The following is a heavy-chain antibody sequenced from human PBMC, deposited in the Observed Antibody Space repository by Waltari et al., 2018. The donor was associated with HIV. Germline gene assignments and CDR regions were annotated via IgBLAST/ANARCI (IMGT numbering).Heavy chain of an antibody. J-gene: IGHJ4*02. CDR2: IRSKAYGGTT. CDR3: TRDGLYYDFWSGYPGY. D-gene: IGHD3-3*01. CDR1: GFTFGDYV. V-gene: IGHV3-49*03. Sequence: EVQLVESGGGLVQPGRSLRLSCTASGFTFGDYVMRWFRQAPGKGLELVGFIRSKAYGGTTEYAASVKGRFTISRDDSKSIAYLQMNSPKTEDTAVYYCTRDGLYYDFWSGYPGYWGQGTLVTVSS.